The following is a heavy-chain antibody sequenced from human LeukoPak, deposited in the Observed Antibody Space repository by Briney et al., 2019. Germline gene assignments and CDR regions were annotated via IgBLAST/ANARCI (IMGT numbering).Heavy chain of an antibody. J-gene: IGHJ4*02. V-gene: IGHV4-59*01. Sequence: SETLSLTCTVSGYSISSYYWSWIRQPPGKGLEWIGYIYYSGSTNYNPSLKSRVTISVKTSKNQFSLKLRSVTAADTAVYYCARVTGYTIEDYFDYWGQGTLVTVSS. CDR2: IYYSGST. CDR3: ARVTGYTIEDYFDY. CDR1: GYSISSYY. D-gene: IGHD3-9*01.